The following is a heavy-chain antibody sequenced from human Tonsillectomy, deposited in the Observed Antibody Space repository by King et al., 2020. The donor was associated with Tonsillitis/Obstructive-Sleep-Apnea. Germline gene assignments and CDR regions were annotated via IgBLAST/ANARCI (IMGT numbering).Heavy chain of an antibody. CDR1: GFTFGSYG. V-gene: IGHV3-30*03. Sequence: VQLVESGGGVVQPGRSLRLSCAASGFTFGSYGMYWVRQAPGKGLEWVAVVSYDGSSKYYADSVKGRFTISRDNSKNKVFLQVNSLRAEDTAVYYCARGPQEGVFRVGEEKRYYYHMDVWGKGTTVTVSS. CDR2: VSYDGSSK. J-gene: IGHJ6*03. D-gene: IGHD3-3*01. CDR3: ARGPQEGVFRVGEEKRYYYHMDV.